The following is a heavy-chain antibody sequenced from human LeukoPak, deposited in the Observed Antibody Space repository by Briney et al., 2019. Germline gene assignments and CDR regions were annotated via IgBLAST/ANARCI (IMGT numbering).Heavy chain of an antibody. CDR3: ARPHYSSSWYSRYFQH. CDR1: GGSISSYY. D-gene: IGHD6-13*01. V-gene: IGHV4-59*01. CDR2: IYYSGST. J-gene: IGHJ1*01. Sequence: SETLSLTCTVSGGSISSYYWSWIRQPPGKGLEWIGYIYYSGSTNYNPSLKSRVTISVDTSKNQFSLKLSSVTAADTAVYYCARPHYSSSWYSRYFQHWGQGTLVTVSS.